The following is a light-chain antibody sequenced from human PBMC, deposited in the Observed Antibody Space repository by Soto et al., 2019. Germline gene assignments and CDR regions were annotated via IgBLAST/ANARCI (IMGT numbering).Light chain of an antibody. CDR3: SSYSSSSTWV. CDR2: DDS. Sequence: QSVLTQPPSVSGSPGQTVTISCTGTNSNVGGYNYVSWYQQHPGKAPKLMIYDDSNRPSGVSHRFSGSKSGNTASLTISGLEADDEADYYWSSYSSSSTWVFGGGTKLTVL. J-gene: IGLJ3*02. V-gene: IGLV2-14*03. CDR1: NSNVGGYNY.